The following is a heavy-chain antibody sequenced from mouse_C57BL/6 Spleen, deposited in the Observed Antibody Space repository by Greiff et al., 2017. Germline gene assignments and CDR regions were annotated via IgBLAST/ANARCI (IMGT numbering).Heavy chain of an antibody. CDR1: GFNIKDYY. Sequence: EVQLQQSGPELVRPGASVKLSCTASGFNIKDYYMHWLKQRPEHVLEWIGRIDPEDGDTEYAPQFQGKATMTADTSSNTAYLQLSSLTSEDTAVYYCTTGPRGYAMDDWGQGTSVTVSS. J-gene: IGHJ4*01. CDR2: IDPEDGDT. V-gene: IGHV14-1*01. CDR3: TTGPRGYAMDD.